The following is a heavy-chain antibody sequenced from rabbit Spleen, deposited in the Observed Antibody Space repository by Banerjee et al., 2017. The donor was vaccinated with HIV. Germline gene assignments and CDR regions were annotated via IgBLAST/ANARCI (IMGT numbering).Heavy chain of an antibody. Sequence: QEQVVESGGGLVQPGGSLKLSCKASGFDFSSYGVSWVRQVPGKGLEWIGYIDPVFGITYYANWVNGRFTISRDNAQNTLFLQLNSLTAADTATYFCARGGGGAGDGYALWGQGTLVTVS. CDR3: ARGGGGAGDGYAL. J-gene: IGHJ3*01. CDR1: GFDFSSYG. CDR2: IDPVFGIT. D-gene: IGHD6-1*01. V-gene: IGHV1S47*01.